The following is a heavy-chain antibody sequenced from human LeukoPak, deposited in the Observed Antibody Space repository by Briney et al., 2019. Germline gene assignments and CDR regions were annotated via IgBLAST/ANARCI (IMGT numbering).Heavy chain of an antibody. CDR2: INPNNGGT. D-gene: IGHD3-22*01. CDR3: ARVGKYYDSSGPFDY. V-gene: IGHV1-2*02. J-gene: IGHJ4*02. CDR1: GYTFTGYY. Sequence: ASVTVSCKASGYTFTGYYMHWVRQAPGQGLEWMGWINPNNGGTNYAQKFQGRVTMTRDTSISTAYMELSRLRSDDTAVYYCARVGKYYDSSGPFDYWGQGTLVTVSS.